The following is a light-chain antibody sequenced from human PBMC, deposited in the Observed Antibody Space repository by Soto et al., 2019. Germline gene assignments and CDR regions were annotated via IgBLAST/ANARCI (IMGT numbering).Light chain of an antibody. Sequence: AIQVAQSPSSLSASVGDRVTITCRASQDIRGALAWYQQKPGKAPRLLIFDVSTLETGVPSRFSGRGSWTDFTLTISSLQPEDFGTYSCQQFNSYPITFGHGTRLEIK. V-gene: IGKV1-13*02. CDR1: QDIRGA. J-gene: IGKJ5*01. CDR2: DVS. CDR3: QQFNSYPIT.